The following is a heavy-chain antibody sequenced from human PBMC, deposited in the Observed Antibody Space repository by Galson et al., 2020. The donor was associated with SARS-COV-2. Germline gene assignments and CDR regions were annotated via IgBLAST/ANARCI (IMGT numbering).Heavy chain of an antibody. Sequence: GGSLRLSCAASGFTFSDYYMSWIRQAPGKGLEWVSHISYSGRTIYYADSVKGRFTISRDNAKNSLYLQMNSLRAEDTAVYYCAGDIVVPQGMGVWGKGTTVTVSS. CDR1: GFTFSDYY. D-gene: IGHD2-2*01. CDR3: AGDIVVPQGMGV. J-gene: IGHJ6*04. V-gene: IGHV3-11*04. CDR2: ISYSGRTI.